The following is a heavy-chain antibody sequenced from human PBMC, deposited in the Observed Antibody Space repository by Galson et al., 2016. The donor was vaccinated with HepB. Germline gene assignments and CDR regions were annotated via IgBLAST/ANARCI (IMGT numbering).Heavy chain of an antibody. V-gene: IGHV6-1*01. Sequence: AISGDSVSSNSAAWNWLRQSPSRGLEWLGRTYYRSKWYYDYAVSVQSRITISADTSKNQFSLHLDSVTPEDTVVYYCARDPGWQYRYSGSYLGWFDPWGQGTLVTVSS. CDR2: TYYRSKWYY. CDR1: GDSVSSNSAA. D-gene: IGHD1-26*01. CDR3: ARDPGWQYRYSGSYLGWFDP. J-gene: IGHJ5*02.